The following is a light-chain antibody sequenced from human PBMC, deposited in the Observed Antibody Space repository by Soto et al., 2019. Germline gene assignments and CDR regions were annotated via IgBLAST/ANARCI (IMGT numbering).Light chain of an antibody. CDR1: QSVNHY. J-gene: IGKJ1*01. Sequence: EIVLTQSPATPSLSPGGRATLRCRASQSVNHYVAWYQPKTGQAPRLLIDGASSRATGIPDRFSGRGSGTDCTLTSSSLEPEDFAVYYCQQRSNWPQTFGQGTKVEIK. V-gene: IGKV3-11*01. CDR2: GAS. CDR3: QQRSNWPQT.